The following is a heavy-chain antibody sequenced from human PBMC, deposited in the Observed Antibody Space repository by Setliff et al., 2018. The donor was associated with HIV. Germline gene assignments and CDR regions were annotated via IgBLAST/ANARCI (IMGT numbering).Heavy chain of an antibody. CDR3: ASRVYYYDSNNFLREEGFDP. D-gene: IGHD3-22*01. Sequence: SETLSLTCTVSGGSASNSRYYWAWIRQPPGKGLEYIGSIHYNEKTYYNPSLKSRVTISIDTSKNQFSLHLTSVTAADTAVYYFASRVYYYDSNNFLREEGFDPWGQGTLVTVSS. V-gene: IGHV4-39*01. CDR1: GGSASNSRYY. J-gene: IGHJ5*02. CDR2: IHYNEKT.